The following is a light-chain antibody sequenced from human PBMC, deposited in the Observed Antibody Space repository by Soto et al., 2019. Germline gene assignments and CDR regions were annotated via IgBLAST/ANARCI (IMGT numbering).Light chain of an antibody. CDR1: QSISSW. V-gene: IGKV1-5*03. CDR3: QQYNSYSRT. CDR2: KAS. Sequence: QMTQSPATLSASVGDRVTITCRASQSISSWLAWYQQKPGKAPKLLIYKASSLESGVPSRFSGSGSGTEFTLTISSLQPDDFATYYCQQYNSYSRTFGQGTKVDIK. J-gene: IGKJ1*01.